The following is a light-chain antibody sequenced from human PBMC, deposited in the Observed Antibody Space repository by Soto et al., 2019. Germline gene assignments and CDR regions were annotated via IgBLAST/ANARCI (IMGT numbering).Light chain of an antibody. Sequence: ETVVTQSPATLSVSPGERATLSCRASQSVTTNLAWYQQKPGQAPRLLIYGASTRATGVPARFSGSGSGTEFTLTISSLXSEDFAVYYCQQYNDWPPYTFGQGTKVDIK. CDR2: GAS. CDR1: QSVTTN. J-gene: IGKJ2*01. V-gene: IGKV3-15*01. CDR3: QQYNDWPPYT.